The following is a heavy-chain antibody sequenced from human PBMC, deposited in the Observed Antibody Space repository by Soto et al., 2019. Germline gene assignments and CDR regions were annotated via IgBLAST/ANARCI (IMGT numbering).Heavy chain of an antibody. CDR3: VCDDNRRY. J-gene: IGHJ4*02. Sequence: EVQLVESGGGLVKPGGSLRLSCVASGFSFSTSTVNWVRQAPGKGLEFVSSIGRTGIDRYYIDSVKGRFTISRDNAQNSLYLQMNSLRAGDTALYYCVCDDNRRYWGQGTLVTVSS. V-gene: IGHV3-21*01. D-gene: IGHD1-1*01. CDR2: IGRTGIDR. CDR1: GFSFSTST.